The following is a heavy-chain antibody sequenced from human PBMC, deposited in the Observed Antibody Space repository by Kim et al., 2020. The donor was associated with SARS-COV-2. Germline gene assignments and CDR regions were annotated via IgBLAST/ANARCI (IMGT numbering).Heavy chain of an antibody. Sequence: SETLSLTCTVSGGSISSSSYYWGWIRQPPGKGLEWIGSIYYSGSTYYNPSLKSRVTISVDTSKNQFSLKLSSVTAADTAVYYCAREREGSGSYSYWGQGT. CDR1: GGSISSSSYY. J-gene: IGHJ4*02. CDR3: AREREGSGSYSY. CDR2: IYYSGST. V-gene: IGHV4-39*07. D-gene: IGHD3-10*01.